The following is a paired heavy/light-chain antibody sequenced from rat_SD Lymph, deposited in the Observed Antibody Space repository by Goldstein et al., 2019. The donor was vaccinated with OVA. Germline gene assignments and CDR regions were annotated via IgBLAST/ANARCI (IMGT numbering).Light chain of an antibody. V-gene: IGKV6S10*01. CDR2: KAS. Sequence: DIVMTQSPTSMSISVGDRVTMNCKASQNVGSNVDWYQQKTGQSPKLLIYKASNRYTGVPDRFTGSGSGTDFTFTISNMQAEDLSVYFCMQSNSYPFTFGSGTKLAIK. J-gene: IGKJ4*01. CDR1: QNVGSN. CDR3: MQSNSYPFT.
Heavy chain of an antibody. Sequence: EVQLVESGGGLVQPGSSLKLSCVASGFTFSRFNMFWIRQAPKKGLEWIALIYYDGSNNYYADSVKGRFTISRDNSKNTLYLEMNSLRSEDTAMYYCARWETTRLSYYAMDAWGQGTSVTVSS. CDR2: IYYDGSNN. J-gene: IGHJ4*01. CDR3: ARWETTRLSYYAMDA. V-gene: IGHV5-50*01. CDR1: GFTFSRFN. D-gene: IGHD1-4*01.